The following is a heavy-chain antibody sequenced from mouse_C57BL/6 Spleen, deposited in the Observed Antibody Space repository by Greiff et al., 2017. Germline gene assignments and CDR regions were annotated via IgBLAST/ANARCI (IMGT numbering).Heavy chain of an antibody. V-gene: IGHV5-17*01. D-gene: IGHD2-4*01. Sequence: EVKLMESGGGLVKPGGSLKLSCAASGFTFSDYGMHWVRQAPEKGLEWVAYISSGSSTIYYADTVKGRFTISRDNAKNTLFLQMTSLRSEDTAMYYCARFYDYDAVWYFDVWGTGTTVTVSS. CDR2: ISSGSSTI. CDR3: ARFYDYDAVWYFDV. CDR1: GFTFSDYG. J-gene: IGHJ1*03.